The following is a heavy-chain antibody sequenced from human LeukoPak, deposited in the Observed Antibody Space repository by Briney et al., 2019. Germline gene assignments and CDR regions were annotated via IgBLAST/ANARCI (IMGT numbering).Heavy chain of an antibody. J-gene: IGHJ3*01. V-gene: IGHV4-34*01. CDR1: GGSFSGYY. CDR3: ARWAQN. CDR2: INHSGST. Sequence: SETMSLTCAVYGGSFSGYYWSWIRQPPGKGLEWIGEINHSGSTNYNPSLKSRVTISVDTSKNQFSLKLSSVTAADTAVYYCARWAQNWGQGTMVTVSS.